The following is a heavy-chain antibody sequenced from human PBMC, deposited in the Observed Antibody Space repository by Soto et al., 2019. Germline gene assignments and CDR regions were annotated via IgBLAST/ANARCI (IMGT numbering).Heavy chain of an antibody. Sequence: SETLSLTCTVSGGSIISYYWSWIRQPPGKGLEWIGYIYYSGSTNYNPSLKSRVTISVDTSKNQFSLKLSSVTAADTAVYYCAREAHDCSSTSCYVDYWGEGTLVTVAS. J-gene: IGHJ4*02. CDR3: AREAHDCSSTSCYVDY. D-gene: IGHD2-2*01. CDR1: GGSIISYY. CDR2: IYYSGST. V-gene: IGHV4-59*01.